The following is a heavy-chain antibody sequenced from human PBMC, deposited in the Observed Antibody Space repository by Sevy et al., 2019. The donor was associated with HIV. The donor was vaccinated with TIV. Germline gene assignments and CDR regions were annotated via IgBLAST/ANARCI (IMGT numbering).Heavy chain of an antibody. J-gene: IGHJ4*02. V-gene: IGHV3-73*01. D-gene: IGHD3-10*01. Sequence: GGSLRLSCAASGFIFSGSAMHWVRQASGKGLQWIGHVRTKPNGYATASAASVEGRFTISRDDLKNTAYLHMNSLKTEATAFYYVTRHRDHVPGINYKEGFAVGGQETLFTVSS. CDR1: GFIFSGSA. CDR2: VRTKPNGYAT. CDR3: TRHRDHVPGINYKEGFAV.